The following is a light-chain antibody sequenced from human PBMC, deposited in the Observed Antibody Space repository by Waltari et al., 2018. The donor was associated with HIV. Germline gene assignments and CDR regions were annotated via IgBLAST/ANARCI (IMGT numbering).Light chain of an antibody. CDR1: SSNIGNNY. CDR3: ETWDHSLSAVV. Sequence: QSVLTQPPYVSAAPGQQVSISCSGSSSNIGNNYVSWYQQLPGTAPKLLIYDNNKRPSGIPDRFSGSKSGTSATLGITGLQAGDEADYYCETWDHSLSAVVFGGGTKLTVL. CDR2: DNN. V-gene: IGLV1-51*01. J-gene: IGLJ2*01.